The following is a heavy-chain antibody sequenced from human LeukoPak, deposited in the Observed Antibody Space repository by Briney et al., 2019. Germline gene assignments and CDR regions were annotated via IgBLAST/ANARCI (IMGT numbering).Heavy chain of an antibody. J-gene: IGHJ4*02. CDR3: VRDSSGSY. D-gene: IGHD3-22*01. CDR2: INGDESYT. Sequence: GGSLRLSCAASGFTFSSYAMSWVRQAPGKGLVWVSRINGDESYTSYADSVKGRFTISRDNAKNTLYLQMNSLRAEDTAVYYCVRDSSGSYWGQGALVTVSS. V-gene: IGHV3-74*01. CDR1: GFTFSSYA.